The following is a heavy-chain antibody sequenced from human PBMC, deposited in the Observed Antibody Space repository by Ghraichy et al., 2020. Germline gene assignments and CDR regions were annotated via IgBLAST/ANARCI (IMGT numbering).Heavy chain of an antibody. D-gene: IGHD5-18*01. CDR3: ARDFVDTANGDRFDS. V-gene: IGHV4-59*01. CDR1: GGSISTYH. J-gene: IGHJ4*02. CDR2: ISYSGST. Sequence: SETLSLTCTVSGGSISTYHWSWIRQPPGKGLEWIGYISYSGSTNNNPSLKSRLTMSMDTSKKQFSLKLRSVTAADTAVYYCARDFVDTANGDRFDSWGQGTLVSVSS.